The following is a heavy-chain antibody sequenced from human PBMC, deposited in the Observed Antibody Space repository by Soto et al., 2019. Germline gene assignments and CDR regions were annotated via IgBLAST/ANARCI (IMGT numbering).Heavy chain of an antibody. D-gene: IGHD6-13*01. J-gene: IGHJ6*02. CDR1: GDSVSSNSAA. CDR3: AREPGYSSSWYEVYYYYGMDV. Sequence: SQTLSLTCAISGDSVSSNSAAWNWTRQSPSRGLEWLGRTYYRSKWYNDYAVSVKSRITINPDTSKNQFSLQLNSVTPEDTAVYYCAREPGYSSSWYEVYYYYGMDVWGQGTTVTVSS. V-gene: IGHV6-1*01. CDR2: TYYRSKWYN.